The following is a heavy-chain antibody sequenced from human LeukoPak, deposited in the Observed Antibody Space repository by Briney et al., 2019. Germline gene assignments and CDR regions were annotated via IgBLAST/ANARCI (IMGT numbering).Heavy chain of an antibody. D-gene: IGHD6-13*01. CDR1: GGSISSGSYY. CDR3: ARVLAAAPNWFDP. CDR2: IYTSGST. J-gene: IGHJ5*02. Sequence: PSQTQSLTCTVSGGSISSGSYYWSWIRQPAGKGLEWIGRIYTSGSTNYNPSLKSRVTISVDTSKNQFSLKLSSATAADTAVYYCARVLAAAPNWFDPWGQGTLVTVSS. V-gene: IGHV4-61*02.